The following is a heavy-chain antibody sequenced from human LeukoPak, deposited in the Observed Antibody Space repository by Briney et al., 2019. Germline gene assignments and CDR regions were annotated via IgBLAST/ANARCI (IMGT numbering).Heavy chain of an antibody. J-gene: IGHJ4*02. V-gene: IGHV3-23*01. CDR3: AKDVFGDYGGLDY. CDR1: GFTFSTYA. CDR2: IRGSDGST. D-gene: IGHD4-23*01. Sequence: GGSLRLSCAASGFTFSTYAMSWVRQAPGKGLEWVSSIRGSDGSTYYADSVKGWFAISRDNSKNTLYLQMNSLRVEDTAVYYCAKDVFGDYGGLDYWGQGTLVTVSS.